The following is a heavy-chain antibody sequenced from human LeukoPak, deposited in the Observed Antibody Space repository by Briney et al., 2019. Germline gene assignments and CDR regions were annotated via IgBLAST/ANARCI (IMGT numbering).Heavy chain of an antibody. CDR2: ISAYNGNT. V-gene: IGHV1-18*01. CDR3: AREQWLVLDYYYGMDV. J-gene: IGHJ6*02. Sequence: ASVKVSCKASGYTFTSYGISWVRQAPGQGLEWMGWISAYNGNTNYAQKLQGRVTMTTDTSTSTAYMELRSLRSDDTAVYYCAREQWLVLDYYYGMDVWGQGTTVTVSS. CDR1: GYTFTSYG. D-gene: IGHD6-19*01.